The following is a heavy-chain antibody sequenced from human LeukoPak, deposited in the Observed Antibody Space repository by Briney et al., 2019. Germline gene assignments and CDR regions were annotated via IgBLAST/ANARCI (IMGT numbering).Heavy chain of an antibody. CDR2: IKGDGSEK. J-gene: IGHJ4*02. Sequence: GGSLRLSCAASGFAFSRYWMSWVRQAPGKGLECVANIKGDGSEKYYVDSVKGRFTISRDDAKNSLYLQMNNLRAEDTAVYYCARDSFETDIDYWGQGTLVTVSS. D-gene: IGHD1-14*01. CDR3: ARDSFETDIDY. CDR1: GFAFSRYW. V-gene: IGHV3-7*01.